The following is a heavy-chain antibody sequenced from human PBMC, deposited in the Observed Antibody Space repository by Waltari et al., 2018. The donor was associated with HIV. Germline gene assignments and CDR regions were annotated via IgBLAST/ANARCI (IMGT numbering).Heavy chain of an antibody. CDR3: ARSDSGSYAYAFDI. V-gene: IGHV3-66*02. Sequence: EVQLVESGGGFVQPGGSLRLSCAASGFPFSSNYMSWVRQAPGKGVEWLSVIYSVGSTYYADSGKVRFTISRDNSKNTLYLQMNSLRAEDTAVYYCARSDSGSYAYAFDIWGQGTMVTVSS. D-gene: IGHD1-26*01. J-gene: IGHJ3*02. CDR2: IYSVGST. CDR1: GFPFSSNY.